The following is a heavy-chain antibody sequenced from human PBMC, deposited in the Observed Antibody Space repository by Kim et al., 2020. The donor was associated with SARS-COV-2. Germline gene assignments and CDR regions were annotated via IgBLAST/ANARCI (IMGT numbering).Heavy chain of an antibody. V-gene: IGHV3-30-3*01. D-gene: IGHD3-22*01. Sequence: GGSLRLSCAASGFTFGSYALHWVRQAPGKGLEWVAVVSFVGTNIYYADSVKGRFTISRDNSKNTLYLHMNTLRTEDTAVYFCARGSDDSGGYLDFWGQGTLVTVPS. CDR1: GFTFGSYA. CDR2: VSFVGTNI. J-gene: IGHJ4*02. CDR3: ARGSDDSGGYLDF.